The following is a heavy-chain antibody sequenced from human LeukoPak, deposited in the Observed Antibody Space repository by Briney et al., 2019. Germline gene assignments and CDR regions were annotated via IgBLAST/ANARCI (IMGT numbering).Heavy chain of an antibody. V-gene: IGHV4-4*02. CDR2: ILHSGST. J-gene: IGHJ3*02. Sequence: PSETLSLTCAVSGGSISSSNWWSWVRPPPGKGLEWIGEILHSGSTNYNPSLKSRVTISVDKSKNHFSLRLNSVTAADTAVYYCAKSNGYGLVDIWGQGTMVTVSS. CDR1: GGSISSSNW. D-gene: IGHD3-10*01. CDR3: AKSNGYGLVDI.